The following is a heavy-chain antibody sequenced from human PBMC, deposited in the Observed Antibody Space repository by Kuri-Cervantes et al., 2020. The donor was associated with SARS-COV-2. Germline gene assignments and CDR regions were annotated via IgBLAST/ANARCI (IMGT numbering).Heavy chain of an antibody. V-gene: IGHV1-2*02. J-gene: IGHJ4*02. CDR3: AKDRSGSYRGPFDY. D-gene: IGHD1-26*01. Sequence: ASVKVSCKASGYTFTGYYMHWVRQAPGQGLEWMGWINPNSGGTNYAQKFQGRVTMTRDTSISTACMELSRLRSDDTAVYYCAKDRSGSYRGPFDYWGQGTLVTVSS. CDR1: GYTFTGYY. CDR2: INPNSGGT.